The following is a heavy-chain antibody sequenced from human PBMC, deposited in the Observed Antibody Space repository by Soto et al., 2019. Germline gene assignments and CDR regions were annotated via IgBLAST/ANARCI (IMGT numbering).Heavy chain of an antibody. V-gene: IGHV4-30-4*01. D-gene: IGHD2-21*02. CDR2: IYYSGST. CDR3: ARGGACGGDCYSEDAFDI. CDR1: GGSISSGDYY. J-gene: IGHJ3*02. Sequence: SETLSLTCTVSGGSISSGDYYWSWIRQPPGKDLEWIGYIYYSGSTYYNPSLKSRVTISVDTSKNQFSLKLSSVTAADTAVYYCARGGACGGDCYSEDAFDIWGQGTMVTVS.